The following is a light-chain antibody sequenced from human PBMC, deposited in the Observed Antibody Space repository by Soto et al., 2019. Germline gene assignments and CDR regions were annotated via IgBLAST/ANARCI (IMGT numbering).Light chain of an antibody. J-gene: IGKJ4*01. CDR2: GAS. CDR3: QQYNNWPVT. Sequence: EIVMTQSPATLSVSPGERATLSCRASQSVSSNLAWYQQKPGQAPRLLIYGASTRATGIPARFSGSGSGTEFTLTIGSLQSEDFAVYYCQQYNNWPVTFGGGTKVEIK. CDR1: QSVSSN. V-gene: IGKV3-15*01.